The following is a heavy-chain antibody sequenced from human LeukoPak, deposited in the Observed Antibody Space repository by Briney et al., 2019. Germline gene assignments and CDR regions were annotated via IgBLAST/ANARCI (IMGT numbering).Heavy chain of an antibody. D-gene: IGHD3-10*01. CDR2: ISSSSSYI. CDR3: ARDLYSYGSGGFDY. Sequence: GGSLRLSCAASGFTFSSYSMNWVRQAPGKGLEWVSSISSSSSYIYYADSVKGRFTISRDNAKNSLYLQMNSLRAEDTAVYYCARDLYSYGSGGFDYWGQGTLVTVSS. V-gene: IGHV3-21*01. J-gene: IGHJ4*02. CDR1: GFTFSSYS.